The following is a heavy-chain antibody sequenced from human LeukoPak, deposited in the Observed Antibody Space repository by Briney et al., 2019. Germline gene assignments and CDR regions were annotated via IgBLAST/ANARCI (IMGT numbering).Heavy chain of an antibody. D-gene: IGHD3-22*01. CDR1: GFTFSSYA. V-gene: IGHV3-23*01. J-gene: IGHJ4*02. CDR3: AKGGPDYYDSSGYGY. CDR2: ISGSGGST. Sequence: TGGSLRLSCAASGFTFSSYAMSWVRQAPGKGLEWVSAISGSGGSTYYADSVKGRFTISRENYKNTLYLQMNSLRAEDTAVYYCAKGGPDYYDSSGYGYWGQGTLVTVSS.